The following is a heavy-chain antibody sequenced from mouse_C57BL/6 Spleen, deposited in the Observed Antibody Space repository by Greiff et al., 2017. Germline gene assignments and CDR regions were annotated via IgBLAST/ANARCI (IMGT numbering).Heavy chain of an antibody. Sequence: EVKLLESGPGLVKPSQSLSLTCSVTGYSITSGYYWNWIRQFPGNKLEWMGYISYDGSNNYNPSLKNRISITRDTSKNQFFLKLNSVTTEDTATYYCARGTGWYFDVWGTGTTVTVSS. CDR1: GYSITSGYY. D-gene: IGHD3-3*01. CDR2: ISYDGSN. CDR3: ARGTGWYFDV. V-gene: IGHV3-6*01. J-gene: IGHJ1*03.